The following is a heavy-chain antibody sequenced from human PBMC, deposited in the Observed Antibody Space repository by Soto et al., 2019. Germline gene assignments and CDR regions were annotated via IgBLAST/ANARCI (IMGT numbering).Heavy chain of an antibody. CDR3: TRPAPAFDI. J-gene: IGHJ3*02. CDR2: IRSKANSYAT. V-gene: IGHV3-73*01. CDR1: GFTFSGSA. Sequence: GGSQRLSSTASGFTFSGSAMHWVRQASGKGLEWVGRIRSKANSYATAYAASVKGRSTISRDDSKNTAYLQMNSLKTEDTAVYYCTRPAPAFDIWGQGKMVTVSS.